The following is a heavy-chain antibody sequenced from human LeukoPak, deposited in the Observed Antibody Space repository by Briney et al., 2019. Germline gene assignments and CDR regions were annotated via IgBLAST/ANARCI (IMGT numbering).Heavy chain of an antibody. D-gene: IGHD2-21*02. V-gene: IGHV3-23*01. J-gene: IGHJ4*02. CDR2: ISGSGGST. CDR1: GFTFSSYD. CDR3: ARGDVTGPYFDY. Sequence: GGSLRLSCAASGFTFSSYDMSWVRQAPGKGLEWVSAISGSGGSTYYADSVKGRFTISRDNAKNSLYLQMNSLRAEDTAVYYCARGDVTGPYFDYWGQGTLVTVSS.